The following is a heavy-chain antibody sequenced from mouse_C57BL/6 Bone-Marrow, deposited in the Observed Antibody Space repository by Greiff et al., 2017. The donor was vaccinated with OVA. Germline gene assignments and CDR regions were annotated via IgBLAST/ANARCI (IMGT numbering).Heavy chain of an antibody. J-gene: IGHJ3*01. CDR3: ARGKGLRRGAWFAY. Sequence: EVQLQQSGPGLVKPSQSLSLTCSVTGYSITSGYYWNWIRQFPGNKLEWMGYISYDGSNNYNPSLKNRISITRDTSKNQFFLKLNSVTTEDTATDYCARGKGLRRGAWFAYWGQGTLVTVSA. CDR1: GYSITSGYY. CDR2: ISYDGSN. D-gene: IGHD2-4*01. V-gene: IGHV3-6*01.